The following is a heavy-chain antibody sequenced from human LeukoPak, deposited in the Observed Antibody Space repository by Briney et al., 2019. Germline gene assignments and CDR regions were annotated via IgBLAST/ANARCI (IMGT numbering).Heavy chain of an antibody. CDR1: GYTFTSYD. J-gene: IGHJ5*02. CDR2: MNPNSGNT. D-gene: IGHD2-2*01. CDR3: ARGFFTYCSSTSCKRFDP. Sequence: ASVKVSCKASGYTFTSYDINWVRQATGQGLEWMGWMNPNSGNTGYAQKFQGRVTMTRNTPISTAYMELSSLRSEDTAVYYCARGFFTYCSSTSCKRFDPWGQGTLVTVSS. V-gene: IGHV1-8*01.